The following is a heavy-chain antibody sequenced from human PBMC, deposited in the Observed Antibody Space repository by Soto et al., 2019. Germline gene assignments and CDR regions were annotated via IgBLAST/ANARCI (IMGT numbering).Heavy chain of an antibody. CDR2: IYYSGST. CDR1: GGSISSGGYY. J-gene: IGHJ4*02. CDR3: ARVIYVGYSYGYYFDY. D-gene: IGHD5-18*01. Sequence: QVQLQESGPGLVKPSQTLSLTCTVSGGSISSGGYYWSWIRQHPGKGLEWIGYIYYSGSTYYNPSIRSRVTISVDTSKNQFSLKLSSVTAADTAVYYCARVIYVGYSYGYYFDYWGQGTLVTVSS. V-gene: IGHV4-31*03.